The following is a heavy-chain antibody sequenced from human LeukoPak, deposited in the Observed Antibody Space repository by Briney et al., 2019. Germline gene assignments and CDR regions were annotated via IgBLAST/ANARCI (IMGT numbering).Heavy chain of an antibody. CDR3: VRDNYGVDY. Sequence: GGSLRLSCAASGFTFSTYWMQWVRQAPGKGLVWVSHITSDGSTTTYADSVKGRFTMSRDNAKNTLYLQMNSLRAEDTAVYYCVRDNYGVDYWGQGTLVTVSS. CDR1: GFTFSTYW. CDR2: ITSDGSTT. D-gene: IGHD3-10*01. V-gene: IGHV3-74*03. J-gene: IGHJ4*02.